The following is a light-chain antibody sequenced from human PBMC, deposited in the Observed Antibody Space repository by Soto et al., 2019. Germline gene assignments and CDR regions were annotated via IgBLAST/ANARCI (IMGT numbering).Light chain of an antibody. CDR1: QNVLYKSNNENY. CDR2: WAS. Sequence: DIVMTQSPDSLAVSLGERATINCKSSQNVLYKSNNENYLAWYQQKPGQPPKLRIYWASTRKPGVPDRFSGSGSGSDFTLTSSSLQAGDVAVYYCQQYYNTAPYPCGQGTKLEI. CDR3: QQYYNTAPYP. J-gene: IGKJ2*01. V-gene: IGKV4-1*01.